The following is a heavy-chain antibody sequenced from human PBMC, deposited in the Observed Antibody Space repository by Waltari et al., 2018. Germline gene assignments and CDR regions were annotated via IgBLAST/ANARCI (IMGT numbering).Heavy chain of an antibody. V-gene: IGHV4-39*01. D-gene: IGHD5-12*01. CDR3: ATYIGASVGTAAFDV. CDR2: MSYSGAT. Sequence: QLQLQESGPGLVKPSETLSLPCSVSGVSITSNRHDWGWIRQPPGQGLEWIGTMSYSGATYSSPSLESRVTVSRDTSKNQLSLKLVSVTAADTAVYYCATYIGASVGTAAFDVWGQGTMVTVSS. CDR1: GVSITSNRHD. J-gene: IGHJ3*01.